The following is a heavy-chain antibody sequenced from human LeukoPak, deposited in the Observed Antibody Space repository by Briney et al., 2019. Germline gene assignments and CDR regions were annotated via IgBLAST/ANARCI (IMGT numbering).Heavy chain of an antibody. D-gene: IGHD3-10*01. CDR3: ARGRNYYGSGSYIKPAYYFDY. V-gene: IGHV4-31*03. Sequence: SETLSLTCTVSGGSISSGGYYWSWIRQHPGKGLEWIGYIYYSGSTNYNPSLKSRVTISVDTSKNQFSLKLSSVTAADTAVYYCARGRNYYGSGSYIKPAYYFDYWGQGTLVTVSS. CDR1: GGSISSGGYY. CDR2: IYYSGST. J-gene: IGHJ4*02.